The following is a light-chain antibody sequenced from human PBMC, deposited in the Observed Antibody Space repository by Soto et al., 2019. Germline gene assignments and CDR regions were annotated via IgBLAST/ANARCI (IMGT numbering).Light chain of an antibody. CDR3: AAWDDSLNAVV. CDR1: SSNIGSNT. Sequence: QSVLTQPPSASETPGQRVTISCSGSSSNIGSNTVNWYQQLPGTAPKLLIYSNNQRPSGVPDRFSGSKSGTSASLAICGLQSEDEADYYCAAWDDSLNAVVFGGGTQLTVL. CDR2: SNN. J-gene: IGLJ2*01. V-gene: IGLV1-44*01.